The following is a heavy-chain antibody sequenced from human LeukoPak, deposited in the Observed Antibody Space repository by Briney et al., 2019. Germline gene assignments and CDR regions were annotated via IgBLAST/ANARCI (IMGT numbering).Heavy chain of an antibody. CDR1: GFTFSRYT. J-gene: IGHJ4*02. Sequence: PGGSLRLSCAASGFTFSRYTMNWVRQAPGKGLEWVASISGSSNYIAYADSVKGRFTISRDYAKNSLYLQMSSLRAEDTAVYYCARVRYNSGYIFDYWGQGTLVTVSS. CDR3: ARVRYNSGYIFDY. CDR2: ISGSSNYI. D-gene: IGHD5-18*01. V-gene: IGHV3-21*01.